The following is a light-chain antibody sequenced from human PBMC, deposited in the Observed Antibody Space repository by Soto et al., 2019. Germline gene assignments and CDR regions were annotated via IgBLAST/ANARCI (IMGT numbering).Light chain of an antibody. Sequence: EIVLTQSPATLSLSPGERATLSCRASQSVSSYLVWYQQKPGQAPRLLIYGASTRATGIPARFSGSGSGTEFTLTMSSLQSEDFAVYYCQQYNNWPRTFGQGTKVDIK. V-gene: IGKV3-15*01. CDR3: QQYNNWPRT. CDR2: GAS. J-gene: IGKJ1*01. CDR1: QSVSSY.